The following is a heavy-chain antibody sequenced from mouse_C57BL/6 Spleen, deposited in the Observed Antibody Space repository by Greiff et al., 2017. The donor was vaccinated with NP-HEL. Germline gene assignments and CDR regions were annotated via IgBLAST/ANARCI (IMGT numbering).Heavy chain of an antibody. V-gene: IGHV6-3*01. J-gene: IGHJ3*01. CDR3: TAAYSSAWFAY. CDR2: IRLKSDNYAT. CDR1: GFTFSNYW. D-gene: IGHD2-12*01. Sequence: EVQLQESGGGLVQPGGSMKLSCVASGFTFSNYWMNWVRQSPEKGLEWVAQIRLKSDNYATHYAESVKGRFTITRDDSKSSVYLQMNNLRAEDTGIYYCTAAYSSAWFAYWGQGTLVTVSA.